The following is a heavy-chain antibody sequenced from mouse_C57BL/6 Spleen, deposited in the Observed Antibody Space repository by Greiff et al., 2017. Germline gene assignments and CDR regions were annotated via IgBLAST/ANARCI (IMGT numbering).Heavy chain of an antibody. Sequence: EVHLVESGGGLVKPGGSLKLSCAASGFTFSDYGMHWVRQAPEKGLEWVAYISSGSSTIYYADTVKGRFTISRDNAKNTLFLQMTSLRSEDTAMYYCARYSNYRYYAMDYWGQGTSVTVSS. CDR2: ISSGSSTI. CDR1: GFTFSDYG. CDR3: ARYSNYRYYAMDY. V-gene: IGHV5-17*01. J-gene: IGHJ4*01. D-gene: IGHD2-5*01.